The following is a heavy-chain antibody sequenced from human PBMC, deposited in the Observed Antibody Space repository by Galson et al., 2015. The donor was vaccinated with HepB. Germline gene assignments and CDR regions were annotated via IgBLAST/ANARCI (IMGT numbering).Heavy chain of an antibody. CDR1: GSSFRRTA. V-gene: IGHV1-69*13. Sequence: SVKVSCKASGSSFRRTAISWVRQAPGQGLEWMGGIIPIFETTNYAQKFQGRLTITADESTSTTFMELSSLRSEDTALYYCARGRYTSGWDYFDFWGLGTLVTVSS. D-gene: IGHD6-19*01. J-gene: IGHJ4*02. CDR3: ARGRYTSGWDYFDF. CDR2: IIPIFETT.